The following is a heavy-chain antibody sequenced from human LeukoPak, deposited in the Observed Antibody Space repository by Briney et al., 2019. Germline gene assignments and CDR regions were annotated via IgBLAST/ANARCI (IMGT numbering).Heavy chain of an antibody. V-gene: IGHV1-46*01. D-gene: IGHD6-13*01. Sequence: ASVKVSCKASGYTFGTHWMHWVRQAPGQGLEWMGIINPSGDFRSYAQKFKGRVTVTRDMSTRTVYMELSRLRSDDTAVYYCARCSSSWYYYYYYMDVWGKGTTVTISS. CDR1: GYTFGTHW. CDR2: INPSGDFR. CDR3: ARCSSSWYYYYYYMDV. J-gene: IGHJ6*03.